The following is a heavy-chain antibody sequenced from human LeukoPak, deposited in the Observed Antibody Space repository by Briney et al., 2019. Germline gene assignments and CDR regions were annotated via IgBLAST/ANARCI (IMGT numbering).Heavy chain of an antibody. V-gene: IGHV1-2*02. CDR1: GHTFTGYY. D-gene: IGHD3-22*01. J-gene: IGHJ6*04. Sequence: GASVKVSCKASGHTFTGYYMHWVRQAPGQGLEWMGWINANSGGTNYAQKFQGRVTMTRDTSISTAYMELSRLRSDDTAVYYCALYYYDSSGYMDVWGKGTTVTISS. CDR3: ALYYYDSSGYMDV. CDR2: INANSGGT.